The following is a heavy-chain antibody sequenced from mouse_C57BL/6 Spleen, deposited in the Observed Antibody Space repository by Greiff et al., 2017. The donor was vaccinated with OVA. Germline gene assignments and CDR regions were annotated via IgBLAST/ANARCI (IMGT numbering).Heavy chain of an antibody. J-gene: IGHJ4*01. D-gene: IGHD2-4*01. CDR2: IHPNSGST. CDR3: ARRGLRSYYAMDY. Sequence: QVQLQQPGAELVKPGASVKLSCKASGYTFTSYWMHWVKQRPGQGLEWIGMIHPNSGSTNYNEKFKSKATLTVDKSSSTAYMQLSSLTSEDSAVYYCARRGLRSYYAMDYWGQGTSVTVSS. CDR1: GYTFTSYW. V-gene: IGHV1-64*01.